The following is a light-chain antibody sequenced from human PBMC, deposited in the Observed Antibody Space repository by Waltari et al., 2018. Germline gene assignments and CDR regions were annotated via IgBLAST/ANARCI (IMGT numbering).Light chain of an antibody. CDR1: REYNAYP. V-gene: IGLV4-69*01. CDR2: VNSDGSH. J-gene: IGLJ3*02. CDR3: QTWGTGIQV. Sequence: LVLTQSPFASAPLGSSVKRTCTLPREYNAYPIVSLQQQPLKGPRYLMTVNSDGSHQKGDGISERFSGSSSDLDRYLIISRLQSDDEADYFCQTWGTGIQVFGSGTKLTVL.